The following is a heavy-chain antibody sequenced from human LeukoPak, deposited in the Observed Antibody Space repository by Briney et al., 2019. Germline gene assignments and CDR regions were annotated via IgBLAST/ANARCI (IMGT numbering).Heavy chain of an antibody. CDR3: ARDGARTPFDY. V-gene: IGHV1-2*02. D-gene: IGHD4/OR15-4a*01. J-gene: IGHJ4*02. CDR1: GGTFSSYA. Sequence: ASVKVSCKASGGTFSSYAISWVRQAPGQGLEWMGWIHPNSGGTNYAQKFQGRVTMTRDTSISTAYMELSRLRSDDTAIYYCARDGARTPFDYWGQGTRVTVSS. CDR2: IHPNSGGT.